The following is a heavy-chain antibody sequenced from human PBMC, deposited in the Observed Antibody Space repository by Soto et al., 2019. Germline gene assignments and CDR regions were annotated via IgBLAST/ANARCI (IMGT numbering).Heavy chain of an antibody. V-gene: IGHV3-33*06. CDR2: IWYDGSNK. D-gene: IGHD4-17*01. J-gene: IGHJ4*02. Sequence: GGSLRLSCAASGFTFSSYGMHWVRQAPGKGLEWVAVIWYDGSNKYYADSVKGRFTISRDNSKNTLHLQMNSLRAEDTAVYYCAKALKRYGGNAIDYWGQGTLVTVSS. CDR3: AKALKRYGGNAIDY. CDR1: GFTFSSYG.